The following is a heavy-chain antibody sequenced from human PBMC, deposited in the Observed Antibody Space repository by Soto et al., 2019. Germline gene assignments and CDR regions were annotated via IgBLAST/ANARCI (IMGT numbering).Heavy chain of an antibody. V-gene: IGHV6-1*01. CDR2: TYYRSKWYN. D-gene: IGHD1-1*01. CDR3: ARGALNDNWFDP. Sequence: SQTLTHTCVISGGSVSSINAAWNWIRQSPSRGLEWLGRTYYRSKWYNDYAVSVHSRISINPDTSKNQFSLQLNSVTPEDTALYYCARGALNDNWFDPWGQGILVTVSS. J-gene: IGHJ5*02. CDR1: GGSVSSINAA.